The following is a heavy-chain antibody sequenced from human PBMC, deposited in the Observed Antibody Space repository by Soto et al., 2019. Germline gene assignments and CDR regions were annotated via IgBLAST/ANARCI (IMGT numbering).Heavy chain of an antibody. CDR3: TRDHDHILTWVYYYGMDV. CDR2: IRSKAYGGTT. V-gene: IGHV3-49*03. J-gene: IGHJ6*02. D-gene: IGHD3-9*01. Sequence: PGGSLRLSCTASGFTFGDYAMSWFRQAPGKGLEWVGFIRSKAYGGTTEYAASVKGRFTISRDDSKSIAYLQMNSLKTEDTAVYYCTRDHDHILTWVYYYGMDVWGQGTTVTVSS. CDR1: GFTFGDYA.